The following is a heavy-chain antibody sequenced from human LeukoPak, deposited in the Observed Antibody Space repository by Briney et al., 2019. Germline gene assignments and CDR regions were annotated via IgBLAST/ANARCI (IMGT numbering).Heavy chain of an antibody. J-gene: IGHJ4*02. CDR2: IYSDGNT. V-gene: IGHV3-53*01. D-gene: IGHD4-17*01. Sequence: PGGSLRLSCAGSGFSVSNYSMSWVRQAPGMGLEWVSLIYSDGNTYYTDSVKGRFTISRDNSKNTLYLQMNSLRAEDTAMYYCAKCYGDYIRYFDYWGQGTLVTVSS. CDR1: GFSVSNYS. CDR3: AKCYGDYIRYFDY.